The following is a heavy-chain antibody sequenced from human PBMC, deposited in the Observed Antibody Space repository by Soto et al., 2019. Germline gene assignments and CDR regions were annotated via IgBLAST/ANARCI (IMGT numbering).Heavy chain of an antibody. D-gene: IGHD4-17*01. J-gene: IGHJ6*02. CDR2: INPNSGGT. CDR1: GYTFTGYY. CDR3: ARAGYGDFVPPDYYYDGMDV. V-gene: IGHV1-2*02. Sequence: ASVKVSCKASGYTFTGYYMHWVRQAPGQGLEWMGWINPNSGGTNYAQKFQGRVTMTRDTSISTAYMELSRLRSDDTAVYYCARAGYGDFVPPDYYYDGMDVWGQGTTVTVS.